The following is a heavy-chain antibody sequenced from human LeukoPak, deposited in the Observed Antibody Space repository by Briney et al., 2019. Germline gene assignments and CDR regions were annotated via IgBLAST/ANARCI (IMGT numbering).Heavy chain of an antibody. D-gene: IGHD2-21*02. CDR2: TYYRSKWYY. V-gene: IGHV6-1*01. J-gene: IGHJ6*02. CDR3: VSGDWSYATA. Sequence: SQTLSLTCAISGDSVSGNSASWNWIRQSPSRGLEWLGRTYYRSKWYYDYAASMKSRITINSDTSKNQFSLQLNSVTPEDTAVYYCVSGDWSYATAWGQGTTVTVSS. CDR1: GDSVSGNSAS.